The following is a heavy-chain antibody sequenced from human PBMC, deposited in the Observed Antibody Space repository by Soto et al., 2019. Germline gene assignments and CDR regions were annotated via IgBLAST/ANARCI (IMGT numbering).Heavy chain of an antibody. CDR2: IYYSGST. CDR1: GGSISSYY. J-gene: IGHJ4*02. V-gene: IGHV4-59*01. D-gene: IGHD5-18*01. Sequence: PETLSLTCTVSGGSISSYYWSWIRQPPGKGLEWIGYIYYSGSTNYNPSLKSRVTISVDTSKNQFSLKLSSVTAADTAVYYCARVPRGYSYGWYFDYWGQGTLVTVSS. CDR3: ARVPRGYSYGWYFDY.